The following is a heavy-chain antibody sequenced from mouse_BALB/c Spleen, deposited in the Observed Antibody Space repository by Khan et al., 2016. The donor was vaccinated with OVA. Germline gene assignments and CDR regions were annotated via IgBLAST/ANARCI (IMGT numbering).Heavy chain of an antibody. D-gene: IGHD2-1*01. J-gene: IGHJ1*01. V-gene: IGHV5-17*02. CDR1: GFTFSSFG. CDR3: ARSGGNFHWYFDV. CDR2: ISSGSSTI. Sequence: EVELVESGGVLVQPGGSRKLSCAASGFTFSSFGMHWVRQAPKKGLEWVAYISSGSSTIYYVDTVKGRFTISRDNPKNTLFLQMTSLRSEDTAMYYCARSGGNFHWYFDVWGAGTSVTVSS.